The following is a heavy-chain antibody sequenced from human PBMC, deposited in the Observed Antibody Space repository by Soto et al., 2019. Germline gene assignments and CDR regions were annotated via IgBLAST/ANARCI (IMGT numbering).Heavy chain of an antibody. J-gene: IGHJ5*02. Sequence: PSETLSLTCTVSGGSISSYYWSWIRQPPGKGLEWIVYIYYSGSTNYNPSLKSRVTISVDTSKNQFSLKLSSVTAADTAVYYCARSITIFGVGPWFDPWGQGTLVTVSS. CDR2: IYYSGST. CDR1: GGSISSYY. V-gene: IGHV4-59*01. CDR3: ARSITIFGVGPWFDP. D-gene: IGHD3-3*01.